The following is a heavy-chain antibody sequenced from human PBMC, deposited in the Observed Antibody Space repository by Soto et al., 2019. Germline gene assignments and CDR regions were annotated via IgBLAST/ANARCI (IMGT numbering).Heavy chain of an antibody. CDR2: INGGRS. Sequence: DGSRRVSCAASGLSLSRFDMSWVRQAPGKGLEWVSAINGGRSFYGDSVEGRFTVSRDNSKNTLYLQMNSLRVEDTAIYYCETHAWDLWGQGTLVTVSS. D-gene: IGHD2-2*01. J-gene: IGHJ5*02. CDR3: ETHAWDL. V-gene: IGHV3-23*01. CDR1: GLSLSRFD.